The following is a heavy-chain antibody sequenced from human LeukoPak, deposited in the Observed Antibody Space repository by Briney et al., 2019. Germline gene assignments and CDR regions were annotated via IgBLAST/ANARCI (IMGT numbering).Heavy chain of an antibody. CDR3: ASDACPSGWPCFDS. J-gene: IGHJ4*02. D-gene: IGHD6-19*01. V-gene: IGHV3-23*01. Sequence: GGSLRLSCAASGFTFSNYAMSWVRQAPGEGLEWVSTVSVSGDSTNYADSVKGRFTISRDNFKNTLYLQMNSLRDEDTAVYYCASDACPSGWPCFDSWGQGTLVTVSS. CDR2: VSVSGDST. CDR1: GFTFSNYA.